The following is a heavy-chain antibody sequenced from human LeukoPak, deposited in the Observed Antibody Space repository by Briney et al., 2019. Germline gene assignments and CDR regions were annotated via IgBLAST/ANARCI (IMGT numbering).Heavy chain of an antibody. CDR3: ARDVGADWFDP. J-gene: IGHJ5*02. D-gene: IGHD4/OR15-4a*01. Sequence: GGSLRLPCAVSGFSVDTKYMSWVRQAPGKGLEWVSIIYSDNRTDYADSVKGRFTISRHNSRNTVYLQMNSLRTEDTAMYYCARDVGADWFDPWGQGTLVTVSS. V-gene: IGHV3-53*04. CDR1: GFSVDTKY. CDR2: IYSDNRT.